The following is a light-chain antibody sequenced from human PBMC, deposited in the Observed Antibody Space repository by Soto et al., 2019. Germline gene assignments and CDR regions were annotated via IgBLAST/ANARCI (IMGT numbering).Light chain of an antibody. V-gene: IGLV1-40*01. CDR1: SSNIGAGYN. Sequence: QSVLTQPPSVSVSPGQRVTISCTGSSSNIGAGYNVHWYQQVPGTAPKLLIYGDSNRPSGVPDRFSGSKSGTSASLAITGLQAEDEADYYCQSYDSSLSGWLFGGGTQLTVL. J-gene: IGLJ3*02. CDR3: QSYDSSLSGWL. CDR2: GDS.